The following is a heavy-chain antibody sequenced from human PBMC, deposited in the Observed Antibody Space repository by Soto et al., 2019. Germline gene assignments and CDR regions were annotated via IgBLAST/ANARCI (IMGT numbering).Heavy chain of an antibody. Sequence: SETLSLTCTVSGGSISSYYWSWIRQPPGKGLEWIGYIYYSGSTNYNPSLKSRVTISVDTSKNQFSLKLSSVTAADTAVYYCGREFGRYGDYAYYYYYMDVWGKGTTVTVSS. V-gene: IGHV4-59*01. D-gene: IGHD4-17*01. CDR2: IYYSGST. CDR1: GGSISSYY. CDR3: GREFGRYGDYAYYYYYMDV. J-gene: IGHJ6*03.